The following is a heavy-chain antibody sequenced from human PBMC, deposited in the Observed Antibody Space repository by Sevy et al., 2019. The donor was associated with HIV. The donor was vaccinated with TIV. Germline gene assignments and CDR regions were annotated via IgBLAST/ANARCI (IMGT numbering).Heavy chain of an antibody. CDR1: GFTFSTYA. CDR3: ARDKFYYGSASYFNRTFDI. Sequence: GGSLRLSCAASGFTFSTYALHGVRQAPGRGLQWVSVITYEVRDKYYTDSVRGRFTISRDNSENTVYLQMNSLRVEDTALYYSARDKFYYGSASYFNRTFDIWGQGTMVTVSS. D-gene: IGHD3-10*01. V-gene: IGHV3-30*10. J-gene: IGHJ3*02. CDR2: ITYEVRDK.